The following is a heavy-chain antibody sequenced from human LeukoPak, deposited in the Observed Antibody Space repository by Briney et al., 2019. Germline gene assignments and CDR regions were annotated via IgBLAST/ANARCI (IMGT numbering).Heavy chain of an antibody. J-gene: IGHJ3*02. CDR3: ARGATINWGTGDAFDI. V-gene: IGHV1-8*02. CDR2: MNPNSGNT. Sequence: GSSVKVSCKASGGTFSSYAISWVRQATGQGLEWMGWMNPNSGNTGYAQKFQGRVTMTRNTSISTAYMELSSLRSEDTAVYYCARGATINWGTGDAFDIWGQGTMVTVSS. CDR1: GGTFSSYA. D-gene: IGHD5-12*01.